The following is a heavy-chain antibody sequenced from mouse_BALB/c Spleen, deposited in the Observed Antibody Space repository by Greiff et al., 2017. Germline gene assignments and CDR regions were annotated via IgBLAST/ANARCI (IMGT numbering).Heavy chain of an antibody. Sequence: EVHLVESGGGLVQPGGSLKLSCAASGFTFSSYGMSWVRQTPDKRLELVATINSNGGSTYYPDSVKGRFTISRDNAKNTLYLQMSSLKSEDTAMYYCASPYRYDGAWFAYWGQGTLVTVSA. CDR3: ASPYRYDGAWFAY. V-gene: IGHV5-6-3*01. CDR1: GFTFSSYG. D-gene: IGHD2-14*01. CDR2: INSNGGST. J-gene: IGHJ3*01.